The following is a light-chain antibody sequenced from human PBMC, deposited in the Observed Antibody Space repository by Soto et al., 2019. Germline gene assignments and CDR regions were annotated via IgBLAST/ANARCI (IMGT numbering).Light chain of an antibody. Sequence: VLTQPPSASGTPGQRVTISCSGSSSNIGNSTVNWYQQFPGTAPKLLIYANNRRPSGVPDRFSGSKSGTSASLAISGLQSEDEADYYCAAWDDSLNGYVFGAGTKVTVL. CDR1: SSNIGNST. J-gene: IGLJ1*01. CDR2: ANN. CDR3: AAWDDSLNGYV. V-gene: IGLV1-44*01.